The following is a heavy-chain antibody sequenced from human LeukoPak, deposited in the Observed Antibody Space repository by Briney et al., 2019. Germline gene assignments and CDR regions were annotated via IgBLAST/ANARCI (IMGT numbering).Heavy chain of an antibody. CDR1: GFTFSSYG. J-gene: IGHJ6*02. D-gene: IGHD3-10*01. CDR2: ISYDGSNK. Sequence: GRSLRLSCAASGFTFSSYGMHWVRQAPGKGLEWVAVISYDGSNKYYADSVKGRFTISRDNSKNTLYLQMNSLRAEDTAVYYCAKEGITMVRGATQRYYYYGMDVWGQGTTVTVSS. V-gene: IGHV3-30*18. CDR3: AKEGITMVRGATQRYYYYGMDV.